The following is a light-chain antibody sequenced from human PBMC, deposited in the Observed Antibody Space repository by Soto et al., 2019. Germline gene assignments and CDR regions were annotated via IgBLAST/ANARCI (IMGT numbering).Light chain of an antibody. J-gene: IGKJ3*01. Sequence: ETVLTQSPATLSLSPGDRATLSCRTSQSVSPYLAWYQQRPGQAPRLLIYDAYNRAAGIPARFSGSGSGTDFTLPISSLEPEDFAVYHCQERTNWHPGITFGPGTTVDIK. CDR3: QERTNWHPGIT. CDR1: QSVSPY. CDR2: DAY. V-gene: IGKV3-11*01.